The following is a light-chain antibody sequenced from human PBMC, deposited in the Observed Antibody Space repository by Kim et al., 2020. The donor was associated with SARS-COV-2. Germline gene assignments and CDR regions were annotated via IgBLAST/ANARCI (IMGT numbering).Light chain of an antibody. CDR1: QNMGRN. J-gene: IGKJ2*01. Sequence: LSGSPGERATLSRKAGQNMGRNLAWYQQKPGQVPRLLIYGASTRATGISARFSGSGSETEFTLTISSLQSEDFAVYYCQQYNALYTFGQGTKLEI. V-gene: IGKV3D-15*01. CDR3: QQYNALYT. CDR2: GAS.